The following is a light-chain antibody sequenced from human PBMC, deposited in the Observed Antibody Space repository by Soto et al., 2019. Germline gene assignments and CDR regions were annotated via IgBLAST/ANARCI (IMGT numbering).Light chain of an antibody. CDR1: RSDVGSYTL. Sequence: QSVLTQPASVSGSPGQSITISCTGTRSDVGSYTLVSWYQQHPGRAPKLLIYEDNKRPSGVSNRFSGSKSGNTASPTISGLQADDEADYYCCSYAGSSTSWVFGGGPKVTVL. CDR3: CSYAGSSTSWV. V-gene: IGLV2-23*01. CDR2: EDN. J-gene: IGLJ3*02.